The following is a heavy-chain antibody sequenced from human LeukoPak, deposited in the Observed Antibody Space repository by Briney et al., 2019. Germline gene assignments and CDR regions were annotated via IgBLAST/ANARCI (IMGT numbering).Heavy chain of an antibody. D-gene: IGHD5/OR15-5a*01. V-gene: IGHV4-34*01. J-gene: IGHJ5*02. CDR3: ASHPGTSVRPNWFDP. Sequence: SETLSLTCAVYGESFSGYYWSWIRQPPGKGLEWIGEINHGGSTNYNPSLKSRVTISVDTSKNQFSLKLSSVTAADTAVYYCASHPGTSVRPNWFDPWGQGTLVTVSS. CDR1: GESFSGYY. CDR2: INHGGST.